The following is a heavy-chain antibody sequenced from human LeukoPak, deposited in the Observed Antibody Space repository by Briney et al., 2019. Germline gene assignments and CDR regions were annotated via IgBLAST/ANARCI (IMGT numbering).Heavy chain of an antibody. CDR3: VKDPDPRYCSSTSCSPI. D-gene: IGHD2-2*01. J-gene: IGHJ3*02. Sequence: GGSLRLSCAASGFTFSSHWMSWVRQAPGKGLEWVSVIAGGGSSTYYADSVKGRFTISRDNSKNTLYLQMNSLRVEDTAVYYCVKDPDPRYCSSTSCSPIWGQGTMVTVSS. V-gene: IGHV3-23*01. CDR2: IAGGGSST. CDR1: GFTFSSHW.